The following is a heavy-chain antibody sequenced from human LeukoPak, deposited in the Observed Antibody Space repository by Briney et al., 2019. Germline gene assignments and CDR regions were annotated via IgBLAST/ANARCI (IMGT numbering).Heavy chain of an antibody. CDR1: GFTFSNYG. Sequence: GGSLRLSCAASGFTFSNYGMHWVRQAPGKGLEWVAVIWYDGSNKYYADSVKGRFTISRGNSKNTLYLQMNSLRAEDTAVYYCARVPYCSSTSCYILDYWGQGILVSVSS. CDR3: ARVPYCSSTSCYILDY. D-gene: IGHD2-2*02. J-gene: IGHJ4*02. V-gene: IGHV3-33*01. CDR2: IWYDGSNK.